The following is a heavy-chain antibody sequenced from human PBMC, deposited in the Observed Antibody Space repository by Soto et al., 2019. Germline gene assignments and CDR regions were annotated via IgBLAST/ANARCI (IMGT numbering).Heavy chain of an antibody. Sequence: GASVKVSCKASGYTFTSYAMHWVRQAPGQRLEWMGWINAGNGNTKYSQKFQGRVTITRDTSASTAYMELSSLRSEDMAVYYCARENSHYDFWSGYSPRGPPEPQKFDPWGQGTLVTVSS. J-gene: IGHJ5*02. CDR2: INAGNGNT. CDR3: ARENSHYDFWSGYSPRGPPEPQKFDP. D-gene: IGHD3-3*01. CDR1: GYTFTSYA. V-gene: IGHV1-3*01.